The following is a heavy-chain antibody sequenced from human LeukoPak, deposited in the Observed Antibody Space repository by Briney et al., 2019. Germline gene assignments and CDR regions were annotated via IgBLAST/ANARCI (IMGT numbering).Heavy chain of an antibody. CDR2: INHSGST. CDR1: GGSFSGYY. D-gene: IGHD3-16*02. CDR3: ASEENMITFGGVIVRRPY. V-gene: IGHV4-34*01. Sequence: KASETLSLTCAVYGGSFSGYYWSWIRQPPGKGLEWIGEINHSGSTNYNPSLKSRVTISVDTSKNQFSLKLSSVTAADTAVYYCASEENMITFGGVIVRRPYWGQGTLVTVSS. J-gene: IGHJ4*02.